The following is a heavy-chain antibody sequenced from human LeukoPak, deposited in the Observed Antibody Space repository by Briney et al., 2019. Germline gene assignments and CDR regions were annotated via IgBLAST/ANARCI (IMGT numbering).Heavy chain of an antibody. Sequence: PSETLSLTCTVSGGSISSSGYYWGWIRQPPGQGLDWIGSIFYTGSTYYNPSLTSRVTISVDTSKNQFSLKLSSVTAADTAVYYCARGLGYSSSWYPYNWFDPWGQGTLVTVSS. D-gene: IGHD6-13*01. CDR1: GGSISSSGYY. V-gene: IGHV4-39*07. CDR3: ARGLGYSSSWYPYNWFDP. J-gene: IGHJ5*02. CDR2: IFYTGST.